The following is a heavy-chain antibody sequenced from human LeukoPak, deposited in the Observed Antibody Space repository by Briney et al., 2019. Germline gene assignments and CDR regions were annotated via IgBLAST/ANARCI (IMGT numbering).Heavy chain of an antibody. Sequence: PSETLSLTCSVSGGSTSSYYWSWVRQPAGKGLEWIGRIYSSGSTNYNPSLNSRVTMSVDTSNNQFSLRLTSVTAADTAVYYCARGTTAAAGIFDCWGQGTLVTVSS. V-gene: IGHV4-4*07. CDR3: ARGTTAAAGIFDC. J-gene: IGHJ4*02. CDR2: IYSSGST. D-gene: IGHD6-13*01. CDR1: GGSTSSYY.